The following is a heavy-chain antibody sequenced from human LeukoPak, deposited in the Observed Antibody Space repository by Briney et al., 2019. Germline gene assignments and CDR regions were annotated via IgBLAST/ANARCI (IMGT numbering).Heavy chain of an antibody. J-gene: IGHJ4*02. CDR2: MHYSGST. D-gene: IGHD6-19*01. CDR3: ATWGAIVAGNDY. Sequence: PSETLSLTCTVSGGSISSYYWSWIRRPPGKGLEWIGFMHYSGSTNYNPSLKSRVTISVDTSKNQFSLKLSSVTAADTAVYYCATWGAIVAGNDYWGQGTLVTVSS. V-gene: IGHV4-59*01. CDR1: GGSISSYY.